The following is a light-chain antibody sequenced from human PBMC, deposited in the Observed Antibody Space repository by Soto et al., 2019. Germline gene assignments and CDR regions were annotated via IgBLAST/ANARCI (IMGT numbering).Light chain of an antibody. CDR3: QQYNNWPLT. CDR2: DAS. CDR1: QSVDND. J-gene: IGKJ4*01. Sequence: IVITQSASTLSVSPGDRATLSCRASQSVDNDLAWYQQKPGQPPRLLIYDASTRATGIPARFSGSQSGTEFTLTISSLLSEDFAVYSCQQYNNWPLTFGGGTKVHI. V-gene: IGKV3D-15*01.